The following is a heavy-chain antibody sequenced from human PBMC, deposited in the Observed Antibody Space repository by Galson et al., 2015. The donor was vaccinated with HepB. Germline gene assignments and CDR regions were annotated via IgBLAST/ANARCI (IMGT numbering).Heavy chain of an antibody. D-gene: IGHD5-18*01. CDR1: GFTFSSYG. V-gene: IGHV3-30*03. Sequence: SLRLSCAASGFTFSSYGMHWVRQAPGKGLEWVAVISYDGSNKYYADSVRGRFTISRDNSKNTLYLQMNSLRAEDTAVYYCAREGVQLWLYYYYYYGMDVWGQGTTVTVSS. CDR2: ISYDGSNK. CDR3: AREGVQLWLYYYYYYGMDV. J-gene: IGHJ6*02.